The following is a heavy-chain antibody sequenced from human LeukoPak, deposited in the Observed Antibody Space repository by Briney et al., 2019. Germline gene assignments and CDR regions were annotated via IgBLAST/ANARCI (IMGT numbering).Heavy chain of an antibody. Sequence: PGGSLRLSCAASGFTFSSYSRNWVRQPPGKGLEWVSSISSSSSNIYYADSVKRRFTISRDNAKNSLYLQMSSLRAEDTAVYYCARGRYGDYYFDYWGQRTLVTVSS. V-gene: IGHV3-21*01. CDR1: GFTFSSYS. D-gene: IGHD4-17*01. J-gene: IGHJ4*02. CDR2: ISSSSSNI. CDR3: ARGRYGDYYFDY.